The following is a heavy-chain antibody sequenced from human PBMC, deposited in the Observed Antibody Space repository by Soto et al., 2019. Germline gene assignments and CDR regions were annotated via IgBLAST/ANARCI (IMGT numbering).Heavy chain of an antibody. Sequence: EVQLLESGGGLVQPGGSLRLSCAASGFTFSSYAMNWVRQAPGKGLEWVSVISGSGGSTYYADSVKGRFTIARDNSKNTLYLQMNSLRAEDTAVYYCAKRTVGWYFDLWGRGTLVTVSS. CDR3: AKRTVGWYFDL. J-gene: IGHJ2*01. CDR2: ISGSGGST. CDR1: GFTFSSYA. D-gene: IGHD4-17*01. V-gene: IGHV3-23*01.